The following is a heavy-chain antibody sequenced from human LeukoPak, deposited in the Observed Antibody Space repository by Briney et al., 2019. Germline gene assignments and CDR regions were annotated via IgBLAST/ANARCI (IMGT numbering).Heavy chain of an antibody. J-gene: IGHJ6*02. CDR2: IYHSGST. Sequence: SGTLSLTCAVSGGSISSSNWWSWVRQPPGKGLEWIGEIYHSGSTNYNPSLKSRVTISVDTSKNQFSLKLSSVTAADTAVYYCARTAQLVGYYYYYGMDVWGQGTTATVSS. CDR1: GGSISSSNW. V-gene: IGHV4-4*02. CDR3: ARTAQLVGYYYYYGMDV. D-gene: IGHD6-13*01.